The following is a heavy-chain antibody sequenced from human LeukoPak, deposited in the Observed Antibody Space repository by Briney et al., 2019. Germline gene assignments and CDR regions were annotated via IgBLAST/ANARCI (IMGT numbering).Heavy chain of an antibody. J-gene: IGHJ5*02. CDR3: AREYSSSWPHNWFDP. CDR2: IIPIFGTA. D-gene: IGHD6-13*01. Sequence: SVKVSCKASGGTFSSYAISWVRQAPGQGLEWMGGIIPIFGTANYARKFQGRVTITADESTSTAYMELSSLRSEDTAVYYCAREYSSSWPHNWFDPWGQGTLVTVSS. V-gene: IGHV1-69*01. CDR1: GGTFSSYA.